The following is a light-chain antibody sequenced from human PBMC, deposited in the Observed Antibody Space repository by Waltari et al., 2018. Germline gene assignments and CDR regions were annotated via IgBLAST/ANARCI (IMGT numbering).Light chain of an antibody. CDR2: SNK. Sequence: QSVLAQPPSASGTPGQRVTISCSGSSSNIGTNPVSWYQHLPGTAPKLLIYSNKQRPLGVPDRISGYKSGTSASLAISGLQSDDATDYYCAVWDDSLNGWVFGGGTKLTVL. J-gene: IGLJ3*02. CDR1: SSNIGTNP. CDR3: AVWDDSLNGWV. V-gene: IGLV1-44*01.